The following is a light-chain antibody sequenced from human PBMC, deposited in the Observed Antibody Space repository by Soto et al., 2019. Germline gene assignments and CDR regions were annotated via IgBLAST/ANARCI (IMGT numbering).Light chain of an antibody. Sequence: DIQMTQSPSSLSASVGDRVTITCRASQSIRSYLNWYQQKRGKAPKLLIYAASSLESGVPSRFSGSGSGTEFTLTIRSLQPEDFATYYCQQSHTTPLTLGGGTKVDIK. CDR1: QSIRSY. J-gene: IGKJ4*01. CDR3: QQSHTTPLT. CDR2: AAS. V-gene: IGKV1-39*01.